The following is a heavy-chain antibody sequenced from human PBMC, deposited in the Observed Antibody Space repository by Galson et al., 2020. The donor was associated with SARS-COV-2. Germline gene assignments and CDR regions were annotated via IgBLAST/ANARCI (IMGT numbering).Heavy chain of an antibody. V-gene: IGHV4-59*01. D-gene: IGHD3-3*01. CDR2: IYYSGST. CDR3: ARLPKTITIFGVVIPNWYFDL. CDR1: GGSISSYY. J-gene: IGHJ2*01. Sequence: SETLSLTCTVSGGSISSYYWSWIRQPPGKGLEWIGYIYYSGSTNYNPSLKSRVTISVDTSKNQFSLKLSSVTAAETAVYYCARLPKTITIFGVVIPNWYFDLWGRGTLVTVSS.